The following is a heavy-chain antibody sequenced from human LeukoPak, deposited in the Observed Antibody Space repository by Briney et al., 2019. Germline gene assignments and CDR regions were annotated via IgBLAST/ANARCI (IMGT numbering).Heavy chain of an antibody. J-gene: IGHJ6*02. CDR2: MNPNSGNT. CDR3: AREEGAYYYYYGMDV. CDR1: GYTFTSYD. D-gene: IGHD1-26*01. V-gene: IGHV1-8*01. Sequence: ASVKVSCKASGYTFTSYDINWVRQATGQGLEWMGWMNPNSGNTGYAQKFQGRVTMTRNTSISTAYMELSSLRSEDTAVYYCAREEGAYYYYYGMDVWGQGTTVTLSS.